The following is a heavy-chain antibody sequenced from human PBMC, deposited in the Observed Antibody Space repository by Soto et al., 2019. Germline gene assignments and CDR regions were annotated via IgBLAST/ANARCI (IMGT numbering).Heavy chain of an antibody. CDR3: AREQRRYFDL. D-gene: IGHD1-1*01. CDR2: INPNSGGT. V-gene: IGHV1-2*04. J-gene: IGHJ2*01. CDR1: GFTFSGYL. Sequence: QVQLVQSGADVKKPGASVRVSCKASGFTFSGYLIHWVRQAPGQGLEWVGWINPNSGGTNYEQKFQGWVTITRDTTISTAYMALRRLRSDDTAVYYCAREQRRYFDLWGRGTLVTVSS.